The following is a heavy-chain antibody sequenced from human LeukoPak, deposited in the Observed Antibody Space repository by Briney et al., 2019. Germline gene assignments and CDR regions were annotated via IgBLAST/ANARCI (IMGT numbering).Heavy chain of an antibody. CDR1: GYRFTSYW. J-gene: IGHJ6*03. Sequence: GESLKISCKGSGYRFTSYWIGWVRQMPGKGLEWMGIIYPGDSDTRYSPSFQGQVTISADKSISTAYLQWSSLKASDTAMYYCARDRGYCSSTGCYTFDYYYYMDVWGKGTTVTVSS. CDR2: IYPGDSDT. CDR3: ARDRGYCSSTGCYTFDYYYYMDV. D-gene: IGHD2-2*02. V-gene: IGHV5-51*01.